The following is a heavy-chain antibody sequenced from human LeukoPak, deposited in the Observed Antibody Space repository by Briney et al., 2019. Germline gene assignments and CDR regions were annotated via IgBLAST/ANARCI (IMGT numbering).Heavy chain of an antibody. CDR1: GFTFSNYA. J-gene: IGHJ4*02. Sequence: PGGSLRLSCVASGFTFSNYAMSWVRQTPGKGLEWVSSISGRGGSTHYADSVKGRFTISRDNSKNILYLQMNSLRAEDTAVYYCAKDWMSTIINYFDYWGQGTLVTVSS. CDR3: AKDWMSTIINYFDY. V-gene: IGHV3-23*01. D-gene: IGHD5-12*01. CDR2: ISGRGGST.